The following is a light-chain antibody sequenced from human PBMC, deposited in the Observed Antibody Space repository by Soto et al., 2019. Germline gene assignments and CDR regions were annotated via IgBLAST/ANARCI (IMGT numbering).Light chain of an antibody. Sequence: ERVMTQSPATLSVSPGDRATLSCRASQSVGRSLAWYQQRPGQAPRLLIFGASTRATGIPARFSGSGSGTQFTLTITNLTSEDFAVYHCQQYKDWPRTFGQGTKVEIK. V-gene: IGKV3-15*01. CDR3: QQYKDWPRT. CDR1: QSVGRS. CDR2: GAS. J-gene: IGKJ1*01.